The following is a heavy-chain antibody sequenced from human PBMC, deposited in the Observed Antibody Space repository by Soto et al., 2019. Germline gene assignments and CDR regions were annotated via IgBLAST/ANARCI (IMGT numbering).Heavy chain of an antibody. CDR3: AKDTSPGIADPGYYYYGMDV. J-gene: IGHJ6*02. CDR2: ISGSGGST. V-gene: IGHV3-23*01. CDR1: GFTFSSYA. Sequence: GGSLRLSCAASGFTFSSYAMSWVRQAPGKGLEWVSAISGSGGSTYYADSVKGRFTISRDNSKNTLYLQMNSLRAEDTAVYYCAKDTSPGIADPGYYYYGMDVWGQGTTVTVSS. D-gene: IGHD6-13*01.